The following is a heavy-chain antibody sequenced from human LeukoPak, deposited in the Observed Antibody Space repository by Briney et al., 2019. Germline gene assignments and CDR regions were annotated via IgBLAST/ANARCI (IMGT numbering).Heavy chain of an antibody. CDR2: MNPNSANT. D-gene: IGHD6-13*01. CDR1: GYTFTSYD. CDR3: ARASTSWYTGDQYYFDY. J-gene: IGHJ4*02. V-gene: IGHV1-8*01. Sequence: GASVKVSCKASGYTFTSYDINWVRQATGQGLEWMGWMNPNSANTGYAQKFRGRVTMTGNTSISTAYMELSSLRSEDTAVYYCARASTSWYTGDQYYFDYWGQGTVVTVS.